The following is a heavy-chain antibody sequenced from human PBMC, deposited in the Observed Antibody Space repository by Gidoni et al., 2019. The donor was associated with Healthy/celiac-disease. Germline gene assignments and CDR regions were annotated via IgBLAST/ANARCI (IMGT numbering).Heavy chain of an antibody. D-gene: IGHD6-13*01. V-gene: IGHV4-59*01. CDR3: ARGGAAAGPTY. CDR1: GGSISRYY. J-gene: IGHJ4*02. CDR2: SYYSGST. Sequence: QVQLQASGPGLVQPSETLSLTCTVSGGSISRYYWRWIRQPPGKGREWIGYSYYSGSTNYNPSLKSRVTISVDTSKNQFSLKLSSVTAADTAGYYCARGGAAAGPTYWGQGTLVTVSS.